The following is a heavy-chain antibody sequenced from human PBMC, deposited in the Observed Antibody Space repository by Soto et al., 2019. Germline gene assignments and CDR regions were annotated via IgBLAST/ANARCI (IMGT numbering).Heavy chain of an antibody. CDR3: ASSYGSGYRAFDY. CDR1: GETFTFYS. D-gene: IGHD3-10*01. CDR2: INPILSMS. V-gene: IGHV1-69*02. J-gene: IGHJ4*02. Sequence: QVLLVQSGAEVKKPGSSVRVSCKASGETFTFYSINWVRQAPGLGLEWMGRINPILSMSNYAQRFQGRVTMTADKSTSTAYMELCSLRSEDTAMYYCASSYGSGYRAFDYWGQGALVTVSS.